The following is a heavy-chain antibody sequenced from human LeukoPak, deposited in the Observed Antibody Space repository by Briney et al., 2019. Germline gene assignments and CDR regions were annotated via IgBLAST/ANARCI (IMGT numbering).Heavy chain of an antibody. V-gene: IGHV3-30*18. CDR2: ISADGSEK. CDR3: AKGVRGVIAYYFDY. D-gene: IGHD3-10*01. Sequence: GRSLRLSCAASGFTFSSYVMHWVRQAPGKGLQWVAVISADGSEKYYADSAKGRFTISRDNSKNQVYLQMNRLGAEDTAVYYCAKGVRGVIAYYFDYWGQGTLVTVSS. CDR1: GFTFSSYV. J-gene: IGHJ4*02.